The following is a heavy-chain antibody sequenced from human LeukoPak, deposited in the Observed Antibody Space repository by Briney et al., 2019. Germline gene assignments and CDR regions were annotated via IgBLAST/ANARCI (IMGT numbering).Heavy chain of an antibody. CDR3: ATGDHSFDN. CDR1: GASLAIYY. V-gene: IGHV4-4*07. D-gene: IGHD7-27*01. CDR2: YASGTT. Sequence: SETLSLTCSVSGASLAIYYWNWIRQPAGKGLEWIGRYASGTTTHNPSLKSQFTMSIDTSKNQVSLKLTSVTAADTAVYYCATGDHSFDNWGQGTLVTVTP. J-gene: IGHJ4*02.